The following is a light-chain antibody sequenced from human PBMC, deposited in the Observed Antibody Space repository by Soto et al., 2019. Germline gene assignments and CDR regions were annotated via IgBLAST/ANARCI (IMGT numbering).Light chain of an antibody. CDR2: DAS. Sequence: EIVLTQSPATLSLSPGERATLSCRASQSVSSYLAWYQQKPGQAPRLLIYDASNRATGIPARFSGSGSGTDSTLTISSLEPEDFAVYYCQQHSNWPPWTFGQGTKVEIK. CDR3: QQHSNWPPWT. CDR1: QSVSSY. J-gene: IGKJ1*01. V-gene: IGKV3-11*01.